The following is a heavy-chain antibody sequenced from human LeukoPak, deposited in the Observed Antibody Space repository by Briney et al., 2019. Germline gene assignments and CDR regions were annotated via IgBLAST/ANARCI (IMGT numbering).Heavy chain of an antibody. CDR1: GYTFTGYY. Sequence: ASVKVSCKASGYTFTGYYMHWVRQAPGQGLEWMGWINPNSGGTNYAQKFQGRVTMTRDTSISTAYMELSRLRSDDTAVYYCARSDITGTTVDFDYWGQGTLVTVSS. J-gene: IGHJ4*02. CDR3: ARSDITGTTVDFDY. V-gene: IGHV1-2*02. CDR2: INPNSGGT. D-gene: IGHD1-7*01.